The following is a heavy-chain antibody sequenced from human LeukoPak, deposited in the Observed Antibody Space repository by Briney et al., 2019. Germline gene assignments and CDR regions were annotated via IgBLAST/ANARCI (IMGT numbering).Heavy chain of an antibody. CDR3: AREITSGDYYYYYYMDV. CDR2: IYTSGST. V-gene: IGHV4-61*02. CDR1: GGSISSGGYY. Sequence: SSETLSLTCTVSGGSISSGGYYRSWIRQPAGKGLEWIGRIYTSGSTNYNPSLKSRVTISVDTSKNQFSLKLSSVTAADTAVYYCAREITSGDYYYYYYMDVWGKGTTVTISS. J-gene: IGHJ6*03. D-gene: IGHD1-26*01.